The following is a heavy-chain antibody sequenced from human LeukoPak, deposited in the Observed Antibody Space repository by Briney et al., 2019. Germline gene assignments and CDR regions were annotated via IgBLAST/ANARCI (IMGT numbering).Heavy chain of an antibody. V-gene: IGHV3-74*01. D-gene: IGHD3-16*01. Sequence: GGSLRLSCAASGFTFSSYFWMHWVRQAPGKGLVWVSRIKNDGSSSTYADSVKGRFTISRDNAKNSLYLQMNTLRAEDTAVYYCARDLLDDYSLDYWGQGNLVTVSS. CDR2: IKNDGSSS. CDR3: ARDLLDDYSLDY. CDR1: GFTFSSYFW. J-gene: IGHJ4*02.